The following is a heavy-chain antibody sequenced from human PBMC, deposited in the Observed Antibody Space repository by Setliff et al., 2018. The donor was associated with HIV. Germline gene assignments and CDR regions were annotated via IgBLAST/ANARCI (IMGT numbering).Heavy chain of an antibody. CDR3: ARTNKAAPASAGFDV. CDR1: GGSISTSRYY. J-gene: IGHJ3*01. V-gene: IGHV4-39*02. Sequence: SETLSLTCTVSGGSISTSRYYWGWIRQPPGKGLEWIGSINYRGNTYYNPSLKSRVIISVDTSRNHFSLTLNSVTAADTAIYYCARTNKAAPASAGFDVWGQGTMVTVS. D-gene: IGHD6-25*01. CDR2: INYRGNT.